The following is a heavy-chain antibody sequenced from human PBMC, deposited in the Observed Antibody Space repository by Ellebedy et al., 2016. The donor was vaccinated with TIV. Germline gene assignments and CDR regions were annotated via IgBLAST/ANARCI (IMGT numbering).Heavy chain of an antibody. CDR1: GGSISSYY. D-gene: IGHD1-26*01. V-gene: IGHV4-59*01. CDR2: IYYSGST. Sequence: MPGGSLRLSCTVSGGSISSYYWSWIRQPPGKGLEWIGYIYYSGSTNYNPSLKSRVTISVDTSKNQFSLKLSSVTAADTAVYYCARGVVGATSWFDPWGQGTLVTVSS. CDR3: ARGVVGATSWFDP. J-gene: IGHJ5*02.